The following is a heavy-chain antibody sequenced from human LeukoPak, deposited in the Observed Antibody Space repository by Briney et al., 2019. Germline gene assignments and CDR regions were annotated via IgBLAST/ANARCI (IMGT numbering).Heavy chain of an antibody. V-gene: IGHV4-59*11. D-gene: IGHD2-2*01. CDR1: GGSISSHY. J-gene: IGHJ6*03. CDR2: IYYSGST. Sequence: SETLSLTCTVSGGSISSHYWSWIRQPPGKGLEWIGYIYYSGSTNYNSSLKSRVTISVDTSKNQFSLKLRSVTAADTAVYYCARDPAYCSSTSCWGYYMDVWGKGTTVTVSS. CDR3: ARDPAYCSSTSCWGYYMDV.